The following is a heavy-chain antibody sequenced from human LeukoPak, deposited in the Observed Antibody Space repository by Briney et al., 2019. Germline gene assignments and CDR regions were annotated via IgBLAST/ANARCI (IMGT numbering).Heavy chain of an antibody. D-gene: IGHD5-18*01. CDR3: ARLQRGYTYDSALDY. J-gene: IGHJ4*02. CDR2: IYPGDSDT. CDR1: GYSFTSYW. V-gene: IGHV5-51*01. Sequence: GESLKISCKGSGYSFTSYWIGWVRQMPGKGLEWMGIIYPGDSDTRYSPSFQGQVTISVDKSINTAYLQWSSLQASDSAMYYCARLQRGYTYDSALDYWGQGTLVTVSS.